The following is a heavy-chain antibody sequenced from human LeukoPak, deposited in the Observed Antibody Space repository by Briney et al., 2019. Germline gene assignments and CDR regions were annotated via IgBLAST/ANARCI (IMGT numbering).Heavy chain of an antibody. Sequence: GGSLRLSCAASGFNLNTFSLHWVRQAPGKGLEWVALISYDGSNKNYASSVKGRFTISRDNSRNTLYLQMNSLRAEDTAVYYCARGIAQTTLNAFDIWGQGTEVIVSS. CDR2: ISYDGSNK. V-gene: IGHV3-30*04. CDR1: GFNLNTFS. D-gene: IGHD4-11*01. J-gene: IGHJ3*02. CDR3: ARGIAQTTLNAFDI.